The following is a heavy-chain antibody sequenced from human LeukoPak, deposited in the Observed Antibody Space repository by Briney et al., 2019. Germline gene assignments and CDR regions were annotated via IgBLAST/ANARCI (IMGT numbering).Heavy chain of an antibody. D-gene: IGHD3-10*01. V-gene: IGHV3-53*01. CDR2: IFNDGIT. J-gene: IGHJ4*02. CDR1: GLTVSSEY. Sequence: GGSLSLSCAASGLTVSSEYMSWVRQAPGQGLEWVSVIFNDGITYYADSVKGRFTISRDNSKNTLYLQMNSLRAEDTAVYYCAKVRYGSGSYYGPSDYWGQGTLVTVSS. CDR3: AKVRYGSGSYYGPSDY.